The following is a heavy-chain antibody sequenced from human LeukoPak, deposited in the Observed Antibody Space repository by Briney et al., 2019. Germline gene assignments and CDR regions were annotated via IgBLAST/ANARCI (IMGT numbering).Heavy chain of an antibody. Sequence: GASVKVSCKASGYTFTSYYMHWVRQAPGQGLEWMGWINPNSGGTNYAQKFQGRVTMTRDTSISTAYMELSRLRSDDTAVYYCARAAAALKYYYYYYMDVWGKGTAVTVSS. J-gene: IGHJ6*03. V-gene: IGHV1-2*02. CDR3: ARAAAALKYYYYYYMDV. CDR1: GYTFTSYY. D-gene: IGHD6-13*01. CDR2: INPNSGGT.